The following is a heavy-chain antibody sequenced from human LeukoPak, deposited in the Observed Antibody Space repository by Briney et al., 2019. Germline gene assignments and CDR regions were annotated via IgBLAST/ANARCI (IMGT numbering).Heavy chain of an antibody. J-gene: IGHJ5*02. CDR2: ISAYNGNT. V-gene: IGHV1-18*01. D-gene: IGHD2-2*01. CDR1: GYTFTSYG. CDR3: ARVRKKGVVPAYNWFDP. Sequence: LGASVKVSCKASGYTFTSYGISWVRQAPGQGLEWMGWISAYNGNTNYAQKLQGRVTMTTDTSTSTAYMELRSLRSDDTAVYYCARVRKKGVVPAYNWFDPWGQGTLVTVSS.